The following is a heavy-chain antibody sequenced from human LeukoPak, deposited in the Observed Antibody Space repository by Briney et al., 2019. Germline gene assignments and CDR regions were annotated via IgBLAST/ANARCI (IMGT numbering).Heavy chain of an antibody. Sequence: GGSLRLSCAASGFTFSSYEKNWVRQAPGKGLEWVSYISSSGSTIYYADSVKGRFTISRDNAKNSLYLQMNSLRAEDTAVYYCARVPYGSGSDYGMDVWGQGTTVTVSS. CDR2: ISSSGSTI. CDR3: ARVPYGSGSDYGMDV. V-gene: IGHV3-48*03. J-gene: IGHJ6*02. CDR1: GFTFSSYE. D-gene: IGHD3-10*01.